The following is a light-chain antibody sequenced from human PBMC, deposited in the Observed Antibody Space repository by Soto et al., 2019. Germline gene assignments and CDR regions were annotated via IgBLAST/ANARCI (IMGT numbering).Light chain of an antibody. J-gene: IGKJ4*01. V-gene: IGKV1-5*03. CDR3: QQYHSYSLT. Sequence: DIQMTQSPSTLSASVGDRVTITCRASQSISSWLAWYQQKPGKAPKLLIYKASSLEGGVPSRFSGSGPGTDFTLTISSLQPGDFATYYCQQYHSYSLTFGGGTKV. CDR2: KAS. CDR1: QSISSW.